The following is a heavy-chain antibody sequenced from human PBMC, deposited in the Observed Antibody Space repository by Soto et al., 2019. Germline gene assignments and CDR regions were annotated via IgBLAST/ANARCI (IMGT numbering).Heavy chain of an antibody. CDR1: GGSISSSNW. Sequence: QVQLQAAGPGLVKPSGTLSLTCAVSGGSISSSNWWSWLRQPPGKALEWIGEIYHSGRTNYNPSLKRRVTISVDKSKKQFSLKLSSVTAADAAVYCCARVVGGYYYGMDVWGQGTTVTVSS. V-gene: IGHV4-4*01. CDR2: IYHSGRT. J-gene: IGHJ6*02. D-gene: IGHD2-2*01. CDR3: ARVVGGYYYGMDV.